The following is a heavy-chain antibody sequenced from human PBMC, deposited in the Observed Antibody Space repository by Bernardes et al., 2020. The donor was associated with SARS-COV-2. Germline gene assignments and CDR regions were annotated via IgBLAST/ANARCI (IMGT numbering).Heavy chain of an antibody. D-gene: IGHD3-22*01. CDR3: AREIKNHDYYDSSGPDY. CDR2: IWYDGSNK. Sequence: GGSLRLSCAASGFTFSSYGMHWVRQAPGKGLEWVAVIWYDGSNKYYADSVKGRFTISRDNSKNTLYLQMNSLRAEDTAVYYCAREIKNHDYYDSSGPDYWGQGTLVTVSS. CDR1: GFTFSSYG. V-gene: IGHV3-33*01. J-gene: IGHJ4*02.